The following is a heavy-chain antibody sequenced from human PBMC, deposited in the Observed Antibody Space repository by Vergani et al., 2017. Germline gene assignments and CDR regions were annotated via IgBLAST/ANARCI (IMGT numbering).Heavy chain of an antibody. CDR3: ASSRRASCTSTSCYWYHCMDV. J-gene: IGHJ6*03. D-gene: IGHD2-2*01. Sequence: QVQLQQWGAGLLKPSETLSLTCAVYGGSFSGYYWSWIRQPPGKGLEWLGEINHSGTTNYNPSLKSRVTISIDTSKNQFSLKLSSVAAADTAVYYCASSRRASCTSTSCYWYHCMDVWGIGTTVTVSS. CDR1: GGSFSGYY. CDR2: INHSGTT. V-gene: IGHV4-34*01.